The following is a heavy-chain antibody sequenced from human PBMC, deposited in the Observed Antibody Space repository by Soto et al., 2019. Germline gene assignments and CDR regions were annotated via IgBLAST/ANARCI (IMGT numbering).Heavy chain of an antibody. CDR1: GFTFSSYG. J-gene: IGHJ4*02. CDR3: ARGNNWNYGGHTDY. Sequence: GGSLRLSCAASGFTFSSYGMHWVRQAPGKGLEWVAVIWYDGSNKYYADSVKGRFTISRDNSKNTLYLQMNSLRAEDTAVYYCARGNNWNYGGHTDYWGQGTLVTVSS. V-gene: IGHV3-33*01. CDR2: IWYDGSNK. D-gene: IGHD1-7*01.